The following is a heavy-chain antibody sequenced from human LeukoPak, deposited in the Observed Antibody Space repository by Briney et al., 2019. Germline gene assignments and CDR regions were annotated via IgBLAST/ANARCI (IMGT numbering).Heavy chain of an antibody. CDR3: ARHGQSTVLSHLDS. Sequence: SETLSLTCTVSGDSISPYYWSWIRQPPGKGLEWIGYISYSGTTNYNPSLKSRVTLSVHTPQNHLSLSLTSVTAADTAVYYCARHGQSTVLSHLDSWGQGTLVTVSS. D-gene: IGHD5/OR15-5a*01. J-gene: IGHJ4*02. CDR1: GDSISPYY. V-gene: IGHV4-59*08. CDR2: ISYSGTT.